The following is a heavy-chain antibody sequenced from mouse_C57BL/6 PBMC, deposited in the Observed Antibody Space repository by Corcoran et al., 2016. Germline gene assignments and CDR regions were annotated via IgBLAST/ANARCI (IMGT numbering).Heavy chain of an antibody. V-gene: IGHV9-3*01. D-gene: IGHD1-1*01. CDR3: AREEDYYGSNWYFDV. CDR1: GYTFTTYG. J-gene: IGHJ1*03. CDR2: INTYSGVP. Sequence: QIQLVQSGPELKKPGETVKISCKASGYTFTTYGMSWVKQAPGKDLKWMGWINTYSGVPTYADDFKGRFAFSLETSASTAYLQINNLKNEDTATYFCAREEDYYGSNWYFDVWGTGTTVTVSS.